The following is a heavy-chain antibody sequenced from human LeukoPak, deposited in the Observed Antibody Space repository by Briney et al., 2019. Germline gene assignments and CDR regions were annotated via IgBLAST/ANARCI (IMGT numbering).Heavy chain of an antibody. CDR1: GGSFSGYY. Sequence: PSETLSLTCAVYGGSFSGYYWSWIRRPPGKGLEWIGEINRSGSTNYNPSLKSRVTISVDTSKNQFSLKLSSVTAADTAVYYCARLVGYYGSGSFYSYYYYMDVWGKGTTVTVPS. D-gene: IGHD3-10*01. CDR2: INRSGST. V-gene: IGHV4-34*01. CDR3: ARLVGYYGSGSFYSYYYYMDV. J-gene: IGHJ6*03.